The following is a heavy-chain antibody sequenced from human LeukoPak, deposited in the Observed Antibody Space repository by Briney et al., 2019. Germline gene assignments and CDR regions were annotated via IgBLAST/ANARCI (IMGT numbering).Heavy chain of an antibody. J-gene: IGHJ4*02. CDR3: ARGYSGYEFGY. CDR1: GFTFSSYE. D-gene: IGHD5-12*01. CDR2: ISSSGSTI. Sequence: GGSLRLSCAAPGFTFSSYEMNWVRQAPGKGLEWVSYISSSGSTIYYADSVKGRFTISRDNARKSLYLQMNSLRVEDTAVYYCARGYSGYEFGYWGQGTLVTVSS. V-gene: IGHV3-48*03.